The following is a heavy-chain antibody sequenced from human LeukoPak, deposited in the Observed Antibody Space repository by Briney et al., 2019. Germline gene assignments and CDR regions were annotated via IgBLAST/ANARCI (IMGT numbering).Heavy chain of an antibody. J-gene: IGHJ4*02. Sequence: PSETLSLTCTVSGGSISSGDYYWSWIRQPPGKGLEWIGYIYYSGSTYYNPSLKSRVTISVDTSKNQFSLKLSSVTAADTAVYYCARDQHSYGSGFDYWGQGTLVTVSS. CDR1: GGSISSGDYY. D-gene: IGHD5-18*01. V-gene: IGHV4-30-4*01. CDR2: IYYSGST. CDR3: ARDQHSYGSGFDY.